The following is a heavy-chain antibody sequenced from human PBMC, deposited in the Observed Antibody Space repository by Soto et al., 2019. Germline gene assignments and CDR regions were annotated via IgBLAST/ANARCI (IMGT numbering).Heavy chain of an antibody. V-gene: IGHV4-39*01. Sequence: QLQLQESGPGLVKPSETLSLTCTVSGGSISSSSYYWGWIRQPPGKGLEWIGSIYYSGSTYYNPSLKSRVTFSVDTSKNQFSLKLSSVTAADAAVYYCARHSRRMGDYWGQGTLVTVSS. D-gene: IGHD2-15*01. CDR1: GGSISSSSYY. J-gene: IGHJ4*02. CDR2: IYYSGST. CDR3: ARHSRRMGDY.